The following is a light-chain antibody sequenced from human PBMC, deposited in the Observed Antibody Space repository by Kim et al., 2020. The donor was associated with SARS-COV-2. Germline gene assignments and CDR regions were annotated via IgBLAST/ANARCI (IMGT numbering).Light chain of an antibody. CDR3: QQYNNFRT. Sequence: CLSGRERPTPSGRASQIVNGTEAWYQQKPGQAPGLRTYGASTRATGIPPRFSGSGSGTEFTLTTSSLQSEDFAVYYCQQYNNFRTFGQGTKVDI. CDR1: QIVNGT. CDR2: GAS. V-gene: IGKV3-15*01. J-gene: IGKJ1*01.